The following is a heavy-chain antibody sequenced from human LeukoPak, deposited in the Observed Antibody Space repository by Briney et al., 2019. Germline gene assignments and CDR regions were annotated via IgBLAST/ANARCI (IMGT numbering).Heavy chain of an antibody. CDR1: GFTFSSYW. V-gene: IGHV3-7*01. CDR2: IRQDGSEK. D-gene: IGHD5-12*01. Sequence: GGSLRLSCVASGFTFSSYWMNWVRQAPGKGLEWVANIRQDGSEKDYVDSVKGRFTISRDNAENSLSLQMNSLRVEDTAVYYCARGRDLVPCTSFSYWHGMDVWGKGTTVTVSS. J-gene: IGHJ6*04. CDR3: ARGRDLVPCTSFSYWHGMDV.